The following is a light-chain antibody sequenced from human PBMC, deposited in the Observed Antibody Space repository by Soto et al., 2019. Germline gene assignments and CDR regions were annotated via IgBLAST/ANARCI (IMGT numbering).Light chain of an antibody. CDR1: QSVSRS. Sequence: EIVLTQSPATLSLSPADRAVLSCRASQSVSRSLTWYQHKPGQAPRLLIFGASGRATGIPERFSGSGSGTDFSLTISRLENEDAAVYYCQQYGSSILTFGGGTKVDIK. J-gene: IGKJ4*01. CDR2: GAS. V-gene: IGKV3-20*01. CDR3: QQYGSSILT.